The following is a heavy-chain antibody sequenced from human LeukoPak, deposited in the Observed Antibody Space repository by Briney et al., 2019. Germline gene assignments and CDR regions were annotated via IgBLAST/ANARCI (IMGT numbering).Heavy chain of an antibody. D-gene: IGHD3-10*01. V-gene: IGHV4-61*02. J-gene: IGHJ4*02. CDR1: GGSISSGNYY. Sequence: PSQTLSLTCTVSGGSISSGNYYWSWIRQPAGKGLEWIGRIYTSGSTNYNPSLKSRVTISVDTSKNQFSLKLSSVTAADTAVYYCARWGGVSYFDYWGQGTLVTVSS. CDR2: IYTSGST. CDR3: ARWGGVSYFDY.